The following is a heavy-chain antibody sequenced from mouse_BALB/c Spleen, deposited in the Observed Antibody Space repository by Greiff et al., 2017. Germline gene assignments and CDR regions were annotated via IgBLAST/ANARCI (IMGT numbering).Heavy chain of an antibody. J-gene: IGHJ4*01. Sequence: SGAELVRPGSSVKISCKASGYAFSSYWMNWVKQRPGQGLEWIGQIYPGDGDTNYNGKFKGKATLTADKSSSTAYMQLSSLTSEDSAVYFCARSGDGNLDYWGQGTSVTVSS. CDR2: IYPGDGDT. D-gene: IGHD2-1*01. CDR1: GYAFSSYW. CDR3: ARSGDGNLDY. V-gene: IGHV1-80*01.